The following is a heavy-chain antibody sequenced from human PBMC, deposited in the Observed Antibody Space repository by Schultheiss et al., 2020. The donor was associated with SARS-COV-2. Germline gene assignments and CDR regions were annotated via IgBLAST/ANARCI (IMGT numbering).Heavy chain of an antibody. D-gene: IGHD2-2*02. V-gene: IGHV4-34*01. Sequence: SQTLSLTCTVSGGSISSYYWSWIRQPPGKGLEWIGEINHSGSTNYNPSLKSRVTMSVDTSKNQFSLKLSSVTAADTAVYYCARGHCSSTSCYTRSSYYYYMDVWGKGTTVTVSS. CDR2: INHSGST. J-gene: IGHJ6*03. CDR1: GGSISSYY. CDR3: ARGHCSSTSCYTRSSYYYYMDV.